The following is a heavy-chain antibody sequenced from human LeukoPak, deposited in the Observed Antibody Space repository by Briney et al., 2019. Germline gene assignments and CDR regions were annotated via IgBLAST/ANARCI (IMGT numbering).Heavy chain of an antibody. CDR1: GGSFSGYY. J-gene: IGHJ6*02. CDR2: INHSGST. CDR3: ARGLAYYYDSSGIGYYYGMDV. V-gene: IGHV4-34*01. D-gene: IGHD3-22*01. Sequence: SETLSLTCAVYGGSFSGYYWSWIRQPPGKGLEWIGEINHSGSTNYNPSLKSRVTISVDTSKNQFSLKLSSVTAADTAVYYCARGLAYYYDSSGIGYYYGMDVWGQGTTVTVSS.